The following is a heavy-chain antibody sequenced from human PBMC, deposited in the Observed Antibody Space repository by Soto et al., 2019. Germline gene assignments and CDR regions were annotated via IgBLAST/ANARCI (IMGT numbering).Heavy chain of an antibody. Sequence: GASVKVSCKVSGYTLTELSMHWVRQAPGKGLEWMGGFDPEDGETIYAQKFQGRVTMTEDTSTDTAYMELSSLRSEDTAVYYCATATGIIAAAGRGFDYWGQGTLVTVSS. CDR3: ATATGIIAAAGRGFDY. CDR2: FDPEDGET. D-gene: IGHD6-13*01. V-gene: IGHV1-24*01. CDR1: GYTLTELS. J-gene: IGHJ4*02.